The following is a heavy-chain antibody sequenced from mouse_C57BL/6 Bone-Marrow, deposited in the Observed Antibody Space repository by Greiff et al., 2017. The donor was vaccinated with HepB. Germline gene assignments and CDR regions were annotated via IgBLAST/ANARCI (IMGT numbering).Heavy chain of an antibody. CDR2: INPGSGGT. J-gene: IGHJ2*01. D-gene: IGHD1-1*01. CDR3: ARARYYGSSSHFDY. CDR1: GYAFTNYL. V-gene: IGHV1-54*01. Sequence: VQPQQSGAELVRPGTSVKVSCKASGYAFTNYLIEWVKQRPGQGLEWIGVINPGSGGTNYNEKFKGKATLTADKSSSTAYMQLSSLTSEDSAVYLCARARYYGSSSHFDYWGQGTTLTVSS.